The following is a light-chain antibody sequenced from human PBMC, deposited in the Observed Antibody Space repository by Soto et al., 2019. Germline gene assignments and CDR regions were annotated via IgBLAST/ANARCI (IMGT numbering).Light chain of an antibody. V-gene: IGKV2-28*01. J-gene: IGKJ4*01. CDR2: LGS. Sequence: DIVMTQSPLSLPVTPGEPASISCRSSQSLLHSSDYSCLDWYLQKPGQSPQLLIHLGSNRAPGVPDRFSGSGSGTDFTLKISRVEAEDVGVYFCMQALQTPLTLGGGTKVELK. CDR3: MQALQTPLT. CDR1: QSLLHSSDYSC.